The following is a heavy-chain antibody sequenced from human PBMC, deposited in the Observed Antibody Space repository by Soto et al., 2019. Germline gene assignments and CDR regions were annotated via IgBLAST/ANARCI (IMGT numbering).Heavy chain of an antibody. Sequence: QVQLVESGGGVVQPGRSLRLSCAASGFTFSSYAMHWVRQAPGKGLEWVAVISYDGSNKYYADSVKGRFTISRDNSKNTLYLQMNSLRAEDTAVYYCARVQGSGSYWGAFDYWGQGTLVTVSS. CDR1: GFTFSSYA. J-gene: IGHJ4*02. D-gene: IGHD3-10*01. CDR2: ISYDGSNK. V-gene: IGHV3-30-3*01. CDR3: ARVQGSGSYWGAFDY.